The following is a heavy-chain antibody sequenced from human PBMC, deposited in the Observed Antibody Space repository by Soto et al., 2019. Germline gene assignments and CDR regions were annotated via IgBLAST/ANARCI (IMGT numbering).Heavy chain of an antibody. CDR1: GFSVSTSGVG. CDR2: IYWDNDK. V-gene: IGHV2-5*02. Sequence: QITLKESGPTLVKPTQTLTLTCTFSGFSVSTSGVGVAWIRQSPGKALEWLALIYWDNDKRYSPFLQSRVTSXKXXSNNQVVLPMTNMAPVDTATYYCAHKGGRGAGMDVWGQGPTVTVSS. D-gene: IGHD2-15*01. J-gene: IGHJ6*02. CDR3: AHKGGRGAGMDV.